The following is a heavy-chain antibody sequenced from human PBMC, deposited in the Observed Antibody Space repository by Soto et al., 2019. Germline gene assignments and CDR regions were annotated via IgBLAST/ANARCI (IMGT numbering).Heavy chain of an antibody. V-gene: IGHV4-31*03. D-gene: IGHD2-15*01. Sequence: SETLSLTCTVSGGSISSGGYYWSWIRQHPGKGLEWIGYIYYSGSTYYNPSLKSRVTISVDTSKNQFSLKLSSVTAADTVVYYCARSCSGGSCYLPWFDPWGQGTLVTVSS. CDR3: ARSCSGGSCYLPWFDP. CDR1: GGSISSGGYY. CDR2: IYYSGST. J-gene: IGHJ5*02.